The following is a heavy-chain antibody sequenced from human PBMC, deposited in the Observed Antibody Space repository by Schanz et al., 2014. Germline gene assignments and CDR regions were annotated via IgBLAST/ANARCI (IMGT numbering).Heavy chain of an antibody. CDR1: GFTFSNYA. V-gene: IGHV3-23*01. CDR3: LAPDYGMDV. CDR2: ISGSGGST. J-gene: IGHJ6*02. Sequence: EVQLLESGGGLVQPGGSLRLSCAGSGFTFSNYAMTWVRQAPGKGLEWVSAISGSGGSTYYADSVKGRFTISRDNFKGALYLQMNSLRAEDTAVYYCLAPDYGMDVWGQGTTVTVSS.